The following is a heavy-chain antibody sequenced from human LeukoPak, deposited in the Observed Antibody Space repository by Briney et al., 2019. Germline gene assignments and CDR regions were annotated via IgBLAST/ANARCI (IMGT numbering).Heavy chain of an antibody. J-gene: IGHJ2*01. CDR3: ARGYYSSGYYLPDWYFDL. CDR2: ISAYNGNT. D-gene: IGHD3-22*01. CDR1: GYTFTSYG. V-gene: IGHV1-18*01. Sequence: APVKVSCKASGYTFTSYGISWVRQAPGQGLEWMGWISAYNGNTNYAQKLQGRVTMTTDTSTSTAYMELRSLRSDDTAVYYCARGYYSSGYYLPDWYFDLWGRGTLVTVSS.